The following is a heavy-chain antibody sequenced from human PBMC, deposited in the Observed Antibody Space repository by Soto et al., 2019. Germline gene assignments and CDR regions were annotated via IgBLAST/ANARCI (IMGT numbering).Heavy chain of an antibody. J-gene: IGHJ6*02. V-gene: IGHV1-69*02. CDR3: ASAGLRPPHSEPEACYYGMDV. CDR1: GGTFSSYT. CDR2: IIPILGIA. D-gene: IGHD4-17*01. Sequence: QVQLVQSGAEVKKPGSSVKVSCKASGGTFSSYTISWVRQAPGQGLEWMGRIIPILGIANYAQKFQGRVTISAEKSTRTAYLSRGSLRSEDTAAYYCASAGLRPPHSEPEACYYGMDVWGHGTTVTVSS.